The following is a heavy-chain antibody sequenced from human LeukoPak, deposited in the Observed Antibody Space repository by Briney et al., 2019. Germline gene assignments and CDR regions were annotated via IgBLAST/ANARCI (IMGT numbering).Heavy chain of an antibody. Sequence: GESLKISCKGSGYSFTNYWIGWVRQMPGKGLEWMGIFYPGDSDTRYSPSFQGRVTISADKSINTAYLQWSSLKASDTAMYYCARQAGYSSGWYGDYWGQGTLVTVSS. V-gene: IGHV5-51*01. J-gene: IGHJ4*02. D-gene: IGHD6-19*01. CDR3: ARQAGYSSGWYGDY. CDR1: GYSFTNYW. CDR2: FYPGDSDT.